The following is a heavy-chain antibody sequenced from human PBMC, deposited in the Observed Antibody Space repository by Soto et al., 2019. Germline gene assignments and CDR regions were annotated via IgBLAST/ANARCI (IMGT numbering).Heavy chain of an antibody. J-gene: IGHJ5*02. CDR2: TSPDDSDT. D-gene: IGHD3-10*01. V-gene: IGHV5-51*01. Sequence: GESLKISCKGSEYSFANQWIGWVRQMPGKGLEWMGITSPDDSDTLYSPSFQGQVTISVDKSISTVYLQWSSLKASDTAIYYCTKRLRDVSIPGSWFDPWGQGTLVTVSS. CDR1: EYSFANQW. CDR3: TKRLRDVSIPGSWFDP.